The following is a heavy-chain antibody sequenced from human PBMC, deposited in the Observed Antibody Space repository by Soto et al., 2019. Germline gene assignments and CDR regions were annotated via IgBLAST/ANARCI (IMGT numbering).Heavy chain of an antibody. CDR3: ARDRGYYFDY. D-gene: IGHD3-10*01. J-gene: IGHJ4*02. CDR1: GFTFSSYG. CDR2: IWYDGSNK. Sequence: GGSLRLSCAASGFTFSSYGMHWVRQAPGKGLEWVAVIWYDGSNKYYADSVKCRFTISRDSSMNTLYLQMNSLRAEDTAVYYCARDRGYYFDYWGQGTLVTVSS. V-gene: IGHV3-33*01.